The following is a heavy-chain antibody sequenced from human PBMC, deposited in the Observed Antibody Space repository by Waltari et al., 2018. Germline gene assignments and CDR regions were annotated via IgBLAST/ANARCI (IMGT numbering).Heavy chain of an antibody. V-gene: IGHV3-33*01. CDR3: ARGAIAAAGAFDI. J-gene: IGHJ3*02. CDR2: IWYDGSNK. Sequence: QVQLVESGGGVVQPGRSLRLSCAASGFTFSSYGMPWVRQAPGKGLEWVAVIWYDGSNKYYADSVKGRFTISRDNSKNTLYLQMNSLRAEDTAVYYCARGAIAAAGAFDIWGQGTMVTVSS. CDR1: GFTFSSYG. D-gene: IGHD6-13*01.